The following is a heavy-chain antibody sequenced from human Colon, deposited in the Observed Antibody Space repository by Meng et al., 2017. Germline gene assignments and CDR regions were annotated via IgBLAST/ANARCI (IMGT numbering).Heavy chain of an antibody. V-gene: IGHV1-18*01. Sequence: QVQLVQSGAEVKKPGASVKVSCTTTGYSFTSYDITWVRQAPGQGLEWMGWISVYNGNTNYAQKFQGRVTMTTDTSTSTAYMELRSLRSDDTAVYYCARNYYDSSGYYYGYWGQGTLVTVSS. CDR2: ISVYNGNT. D-gene: IGHD3-22*01. J-gene: IGHJ4*02. CDR1: GYSFTSYD. CDR3: ARNYYDSSGYYYGY.